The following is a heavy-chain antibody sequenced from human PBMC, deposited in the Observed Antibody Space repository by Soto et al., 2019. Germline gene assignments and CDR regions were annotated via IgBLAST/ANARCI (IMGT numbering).Heavy chain of an antibody. Sequence: ASVKVSCKASGYTFRSYAMHWGRQAPGQRLEWMGWINAGYGNTKSSRKFRDRVTISRDTSASTAFMELTSLRSEDTAVYYCARDRSIAAAGNHFDYWGQGTLVSVSS. CDR3: ARDRSIAAAGNHFDY. CDR2: INAGYGNT. J-gene: IGHJ4*02. V-gene: IGHV1-3*01. CDR1: GYTFRSYA. D-gene: IGHD6-13*01.